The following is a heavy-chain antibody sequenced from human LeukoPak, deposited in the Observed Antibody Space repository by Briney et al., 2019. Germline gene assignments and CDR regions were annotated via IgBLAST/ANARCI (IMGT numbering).Heavy chain of an antibody. D-gene: IGHD5-18*01. CDR3: AISTAMAPGY. CDR2: VIPILGIA. J-gene: IGHJ4*02. CDR1: GGTFSSYA. Sequence: GASVKVSCKASGGTFSSYAISWVRQAPGQGLEWMGRVIPILGIANYAQKFQGRVTITADKSTSTAYMELSSLRSEDTAVYCCAISTAMAPGYWGQGTLVTVSS. V-gene: IGHV1-69*04.